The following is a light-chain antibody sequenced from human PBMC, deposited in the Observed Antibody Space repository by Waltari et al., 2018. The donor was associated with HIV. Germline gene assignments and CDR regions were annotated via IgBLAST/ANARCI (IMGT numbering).Light chain of an antibody. CDR3: AAWDDSLMGYYV. CDR2: NNN. CDR1: SSNIGIKT. Sequence: QSVLTQPPSASGTPGQRVTISCSGSSSNIGIKTVNWFQQLPGTTPTHLIYNNNQRPSGVPDRFSGSKSGTSGSLAISGLQSEDEADYYCAAWDDSLMGYYVFGTGTKVTVL. J-gene: IGLJ1*01. V-gene: IGLV1-44*01.